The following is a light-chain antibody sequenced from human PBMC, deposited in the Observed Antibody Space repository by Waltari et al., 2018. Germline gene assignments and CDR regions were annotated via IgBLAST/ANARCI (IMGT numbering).Light chain of an antibody. Sequence: DIVMTQSPDSLAVSLGERATIHFKSSQSVLYSSSNKNHLSWYQHKPGQPPKLLIYWASTRESGVPDRFSGSGSGTDFTLTISSLQAEDVAVYYCQQYYSSPSFGQGTKVEIK. V-gene: IGKV4-1*01. J-gene: IGKJ1*01. CDR2: WAS. CDR1: QSVLYSSSNKNH. CDR3: QQYYSSPS.